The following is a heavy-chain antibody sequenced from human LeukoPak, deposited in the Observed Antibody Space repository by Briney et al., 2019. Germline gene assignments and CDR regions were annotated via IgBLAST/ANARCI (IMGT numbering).Heavy chain of an antibody. V-gene: IGHV1-69*13. D-gene: IGHD6-19*01. CDR2: IIPIFGTA. J-gene: IGHJ4*02. Sequence: SVKVSSKASGGTFISYAISWVRQAPGQGLEWMGGIIPIFGTANYAQKFQGRVTITADESTSTAYMELSSLRSEETAVYYCATLNRGRGIAVAGNKYYFDYWGQGTLVTVSS. CDR3: ATLNRGRGIAVAGNKYYFDY. CDR1: GGTFISYA.